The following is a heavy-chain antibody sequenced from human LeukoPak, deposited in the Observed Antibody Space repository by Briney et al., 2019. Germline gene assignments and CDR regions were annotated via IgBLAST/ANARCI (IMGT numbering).Heavy chain of an antibody. CDR2: IIPIFGTA. D-gene: IGHD5-12*01. J-gene: IGHJ6*03. V-gene: IGHV1-69*05. CDR3: ARLYSGYGNYYYYMDV. CDR1: GGTFSSYA. Sequence: SVKVSCKASGGTFSSYAISWVRQAPGQGLEWMGGIIPIFGTANYAQKFQGRVTMTRDTSISTAYMELSRLRSDDTAVYYCARLYSGYGNYYYYMDVWGKGTTVTISS.